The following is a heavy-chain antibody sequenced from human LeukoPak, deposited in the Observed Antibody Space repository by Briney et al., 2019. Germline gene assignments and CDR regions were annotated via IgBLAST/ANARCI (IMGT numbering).Heavy chain of an antibody. J-gene: IGHJ4*02. V-gene: IGHV4-4*07. CDR1: GGSISDYY. D-gene: IGHD3-10*01. CDR2: IYTTGST. Sequence: PSETLSLTCTVSGGSISDYYWSWIRQPAGKGLEWIGRIYTTGSTDYNPSLKSRVTMSVDTSKNQFSLKVTSVTAADTAVYYCARPSRIRGVLLIPGWGQGTLVTVSS. CDR3: ARPSRIRGVLLIPG.